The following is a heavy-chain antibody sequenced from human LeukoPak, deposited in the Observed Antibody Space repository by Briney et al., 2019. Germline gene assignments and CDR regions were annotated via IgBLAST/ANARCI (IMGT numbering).Heavy chain of an antibody. CDR2: ISAYNGNT. CDR1: GYTFTSYG. J-gene: IGHJ5*02. Sequence: ASVKVSCKASGYTFTSYGISWVRQAPEQGLEWMGWISAYNGNTNYAQKLQGRITITKNTSISTAYMELSSLRSEDTAVYYCARSIPLWKALRRDWFDPWGQGTLVTVSS. V-gene: IGHV1-18*01. CDR3: ARSIPLWKALRRDWFDP. D-gene: IGHD3-10*01.